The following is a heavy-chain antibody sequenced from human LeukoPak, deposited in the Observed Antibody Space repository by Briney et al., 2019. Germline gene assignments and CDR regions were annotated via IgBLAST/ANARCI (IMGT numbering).Heavy chain of an antibody. CDR2: IYSGGST. D-gene: IGHD4-23*01. V-gene: IGHV3-66*02. CDR1: GFTVSSNY. CDR3: ARDPTVVTGGGYFDY. J-gene: IGHJ4*02. Sequence: GGSLRLSCAASGFTVSSNYMSWVRQAPGKGLEWVSVIYSGGSTYYSDSVKGRFTISRDNSKNMLYLQMNSLRAEDTAVYYCARDPTVVTGGGYFDYWGQGTLVTVSS.